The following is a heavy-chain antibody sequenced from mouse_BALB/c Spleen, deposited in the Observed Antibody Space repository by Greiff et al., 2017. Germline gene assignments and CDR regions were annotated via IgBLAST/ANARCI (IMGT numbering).Heavy chain of an antibody. D-gene: IGHD1-1*01. V-gene: IGHV1-14*01. J-gene: IGHJ4*01. CDR3: ARRGSSYDAMDY. Sequence: EVKLMESGPELVKPGASVKMSCKASGYTFTSYVMHWVKQKPGQGLEWIGYINPYNDGTKYNEKFKGKATLTSDKSSSTAYMELSSLTSEDSAVYYCARRGSSYDAMDYWGQGTSVTVSS. CDR1: GYTFTSYV. CDR2: INPYNDGT.